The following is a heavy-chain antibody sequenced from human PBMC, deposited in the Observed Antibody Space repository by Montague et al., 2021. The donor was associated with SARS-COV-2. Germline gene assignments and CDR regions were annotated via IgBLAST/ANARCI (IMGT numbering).Heavy chain of an antibody. Sequence: LRLSCAASGFTFNIYAIHWVRQAPGKGLEYVSSITSTGGDTYYASSVKGRFTISRDNSRNTLFLQMGSLRVEDTAVYYCARTITIVRGAIIYDFWGQGTLVTVSS. CDR2: ITSTGGDT. D-gene: IGHD3-10*01. V-gene: IGHV3-64*01. J-gene: IGHJ4*02. CDR1: GFTFNIYA. CDR3: ARTITIVRGAIIYDF.